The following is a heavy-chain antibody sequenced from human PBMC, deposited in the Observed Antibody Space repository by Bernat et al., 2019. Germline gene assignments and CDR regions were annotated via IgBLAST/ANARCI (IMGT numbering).Heavy chain of an antibody. J-gene: IGHJ4*02. D-gene: IGHD6-13*01. Sequence: EVQLVESGGGLVKPGGSLRLSCAASGFTFSNAWMNWVRQAPGKGLEWVGRIKSKTDGGTTDYAAPVKGRFTISRDDSKNTLYLQMNSLRAEDTAVYYCAKDRSSLLFDYWGQGTLVTVSS. V-gene: IGHV3-15*07. CDR2: IKSKTDGGTT. CDR3: AKDRSSLLFDY. CDR1: GFTFSNAW.